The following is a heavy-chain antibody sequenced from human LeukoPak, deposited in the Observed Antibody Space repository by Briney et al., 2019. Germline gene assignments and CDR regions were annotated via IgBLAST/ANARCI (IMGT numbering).Heavy chain of an antibody. CDR2: IYYSGST. CDR1: GGSISSGGYY. Sequence: SQTLSLTRTVSGGSISSGGYYWSWIRQHPGKGLEWIGYIYYSGSTYYNPSLNSRVTISVDTSKNQFSLKLSSVTAADTAVYYCARVTQVGATTFDFWGQGTLVTVSS. D-gene: IGHD1-26*01. V-gene: IGHV4-31*03. CDR3: ARVTQVGATTFDF. J-gene: IGHJ4*02.